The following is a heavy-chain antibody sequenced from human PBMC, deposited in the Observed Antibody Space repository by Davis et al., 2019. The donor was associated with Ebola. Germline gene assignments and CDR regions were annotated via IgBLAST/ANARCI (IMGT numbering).Heavy chain of an antibody. J-gene: IGHJ1*01. CDR2: ITGDCGTT. CDR3: VQDMMKEGLSSPHPDFQH. V-gene: IGHV3-23*01. Sequence: GESLNISCAASGFTSSSYDMTWVRQAPGKGLEWVSAITGDCGTTYYAGSVKDRFTISRDNSKNTLYLQLNRLRAEDTAVYYCVQDMMKEGLSSPHPDFQHWGQGTLVTVSS. D-gene: IGHD6-13*01. CDR1: GFTSSSYD.